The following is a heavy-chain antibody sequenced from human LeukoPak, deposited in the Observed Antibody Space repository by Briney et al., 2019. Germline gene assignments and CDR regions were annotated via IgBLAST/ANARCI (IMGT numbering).Heavy chain of an antibody. CDR3: ARVRNLKPRAFIAVAGRLYYYMDV. CDR2: INHSGST. J-gene: IGHJ6*03. D-gene: IGHD6-19*01. CDR1: GGSFSGYY. V-gene: IGHV4-34*01. Sequence: SETLSLTCAVYGGSFSGYYWSWIRQPPGKGLEWIGEINHSGSTNYNPSLKSRVTISVDTSKNQFSLKLSSVTAADTAVYYCARVRNLKPRAFIAVAGRLYYYMDVWGKGTMVTVSS.